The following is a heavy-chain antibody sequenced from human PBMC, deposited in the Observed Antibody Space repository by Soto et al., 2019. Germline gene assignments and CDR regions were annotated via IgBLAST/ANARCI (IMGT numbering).Heavy chain of an antibody. V-gene: IGHV3-66*01. CDR1: GFTVSSNY. D-gene: IGHD6-13*01. J-gene: IGHJ4*02. CDR3: AREGDGSRWFNYFDY. Sequence: PGGSLRLSCAASGFTVSSNYMSWVRQAPGKGLEWVSVIYSGGSTYYADSVKGRFTISRDNAKNSLYLQMNSLRAEDTAVYYCAREGDGSRWFNYFDYWGQGTQVTVSS. CDR2: IYSGGST.